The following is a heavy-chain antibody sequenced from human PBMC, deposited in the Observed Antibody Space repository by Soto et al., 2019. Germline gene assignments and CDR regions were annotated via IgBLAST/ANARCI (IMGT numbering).Heavy chain of an antibody. CDR3: ARDRYCSGGSCLFFDY. Sequence: EVQLVESGGGLVQPGGSLRLSCAASGFTFSSYWMSWVRQAPGKGLAWVANIKQDGSEKYYVDSVKGRFTISRDNAKNSLYLQMNSLRAEDMAVYYCARDRYCSGGSCLFFDYWGQGTLVTVSS. CDR2: IKQDGSEK. J-gene: IGHJ4*02. CDR1: GFTFSSYW. V-gene: IGHV3-7*01. D-gene: IGHD2-15*01.